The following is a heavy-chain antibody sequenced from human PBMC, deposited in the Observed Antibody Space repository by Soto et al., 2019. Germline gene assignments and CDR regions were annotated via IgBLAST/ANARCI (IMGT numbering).Heavy chain of an antibody. J-gene: IGHJ4*02. CDR3: ARKSDSSPVPEADGV. CDR2: ISSHGDT. D-gene: IGHD2-8*01. CDR1: GFSVGRNY. Sequence: EVQLVETGGGLIQPGGSLRLSCAASGFSVGRNYMTWVRQSPGKGLEWVSLISSHGDTDYADSVKGRFSISRDNFKNTLYLQMNNLRAEDTAVYHCARKSDSSPVPEADGVWGRGTLVTVSS. V-gene: IGHV3-53*02.